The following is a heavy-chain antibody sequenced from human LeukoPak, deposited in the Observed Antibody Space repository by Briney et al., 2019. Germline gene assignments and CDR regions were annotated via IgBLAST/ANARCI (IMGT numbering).Heavy chain of an antibody. V-gene: IGHV1-69*04. D-gene: IGHD6-13*01. CDR3: AKAPPSSYSYYYGMDV. Sequence: GASVKVSCKASGGTFSSYAISWVRQAPGQGLEWMGRIIPILGIANYAQKFQGRVTITADKSTSTAYMELSSLRAEDTAVYYCAKAPPSSYSYYYGMDVWGQGATVTVSS. CDR2: IIPILGIA. CDR1: GGTFSSYA. J-gene: IGHJ6*02.